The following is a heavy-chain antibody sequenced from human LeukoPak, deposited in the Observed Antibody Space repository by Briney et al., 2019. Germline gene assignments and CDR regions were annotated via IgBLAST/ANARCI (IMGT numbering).Heavy chain of an antibody. CDR3: AKGLKWLQFYYFDY. V-gene: IGHV3-48*03. Sequence: PGGSLRLSCAASGFTFSSYEMNWVRQARGKGLEWVSYISSSGSTIYYADSVKGRFTISRDNSKNTLYLQMNSLRAEDTAVYYCAKGLKWLQFYYFDYWGQGTLVTVSS. CDR2: ISSSGSTI. D-gene: IGHD5-24*01. J-gene: IGHJ4*02. CDR1: GFTFSSYE.